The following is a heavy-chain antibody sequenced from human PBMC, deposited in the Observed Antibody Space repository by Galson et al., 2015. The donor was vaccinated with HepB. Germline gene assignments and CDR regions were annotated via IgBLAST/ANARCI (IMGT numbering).Heavy chain of an antibody. D-gene: IGHD4-23*01. CDR1: GYSFTSYW. CDR3: ARSWTTVVTPEAFDI. Sequence: QSGAEVTKPGESLKISCKGSGYSFTSYWIGWVRQMPGKGLEWMGIIYPGDSDTRYSPSFQGQVTISADKSISTAYLQWSSLKASDTAMYYCARSWTTVVTPEAFDIWGQGTMVTVSS. CDR2: IYPGDSDT. J-gene: IGHJ3*02. V-gene: IGHV5-51*01.